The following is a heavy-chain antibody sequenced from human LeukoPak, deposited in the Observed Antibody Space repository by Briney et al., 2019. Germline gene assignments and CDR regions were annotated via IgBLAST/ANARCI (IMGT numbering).Heavy chain of an antibody. CDR3: ARLSSVTTVHDNWLDP. CDR1: GGSISSYY. J-gene: IGHJ5*02. Sequence: SETLSLTCTVSGGSISSYYWSWIRQPPGKGLEWIGHIHTSGSTNYNPSLKSRVTISVDTSKNQFSLKLSSVTAADTAVYYCARLSSVTTVHDNWLDPWGQGTLVTVSS. V-gene: IGHV4-4*09. D-gene: IGHD4-17*01. CDR2: IHTSGST.